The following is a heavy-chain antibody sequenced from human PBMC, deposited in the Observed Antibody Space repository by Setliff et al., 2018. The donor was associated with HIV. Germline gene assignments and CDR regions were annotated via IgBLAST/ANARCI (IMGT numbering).Heavy chain of an antibody. Sequence: SETLSLTCTVSGGSISSSSYYWGWIRQPPGKGLEWIGSIYYSGSTYYNPSLKSRVTISVDTSKNQFSLKLSSVTAADTAVYYCAREYSSGWYFDYWGQGTLVTSPQ. D-gene: IGHD6-19*01. CDR3: AREYSSGWYFDY. V-gene: IGHV4-39*02. CDR1: GGSISSSSYY. J-gene: IGHJ4*02. CDR2: IYYSGST.